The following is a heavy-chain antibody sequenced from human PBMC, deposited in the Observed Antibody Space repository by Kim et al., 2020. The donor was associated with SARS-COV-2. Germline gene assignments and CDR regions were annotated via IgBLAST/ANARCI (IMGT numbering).Heavy chain of an antibody. J-gene: IGHJ3*02. V-gene: IGHV4-31*02. D-gene: IGHD2-15*01. Sequence: LQSRVTISVDTSKHQFSLKLSSVTAADTAVYYCARDDQGGGRASLAFDIWGQGTMVTVSS. CDR3: ARDDQGGGRASLAFDI.